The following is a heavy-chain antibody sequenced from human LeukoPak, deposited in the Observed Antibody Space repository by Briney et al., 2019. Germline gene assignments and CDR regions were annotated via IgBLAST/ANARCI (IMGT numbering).Heavy chain of an antibody. CDR1: GGSFSGYY. CDR2: INHSGST. CDR3: AIPHDYGREYFQH. Sequence: SETLSLTCAVYGGSFSGYYWSWIRQPPGKGLDWIGEINHSGSTNYNPSLKSRVTISVDTSKNQFSLKLSSVTAADTAVYYCAIPHDYGREYFQHWGQGTLVTVSS. J-gene: IGHJ1*01. D-gene: IGHD4-17*01. V-gene: IGHV4-34*01.